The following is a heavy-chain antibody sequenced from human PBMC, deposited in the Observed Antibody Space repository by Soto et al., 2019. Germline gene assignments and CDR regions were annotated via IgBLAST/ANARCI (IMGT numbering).Heavy chain of an antibody. J-gene: IGHJ4*02. CDR1: GFTFSNAW. V-gene: IGHV3-15*01. D-gene: IGHD4-17*01. CDR3: TTDISRLRYGEPDY. CDR2: IKSKTDGGTT. Sequence: GGSLRLSCAASGFTFSNAWMSWVRQAPGKGLEWVGRIKSKTDGGTTDYAAPVKGRFTISRDDSKNKLYLQMNSLKTEDTAVYYCTTDISRLRYGEPDYWGQGTLVTVSS.